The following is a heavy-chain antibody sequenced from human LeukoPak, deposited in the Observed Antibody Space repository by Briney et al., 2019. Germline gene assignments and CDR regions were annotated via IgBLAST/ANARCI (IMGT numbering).Heavy chain of an antibody. Sequence: PGGSLRLSCTASGFTFSSYWMSWVRQAPGKGLEWVANIKQDGSEKYYVDSVKGRFTISRDNAKNSLYLQMNSLRAEDTAVYYCAREGDSGYDYADYFDYWGQGTLVTVSS. CDR1: GFTFSSYW. V-gene: IGHV3-7*01. CDR2: IKQDGSEK. J-gene: IGHJ4*02. D-gene: IGHD5-12*01. CDR3: AREGDSGYDYADYFDY.